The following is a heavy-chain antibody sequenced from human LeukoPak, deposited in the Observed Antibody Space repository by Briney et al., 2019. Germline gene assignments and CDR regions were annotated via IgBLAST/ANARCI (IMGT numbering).Heavy chain of an antibody. CDR3: ARAVSGAFDI. D-gene: IGHD3-10*01. Sequence: GASVKVSCKASGYTFTGYYMHWVRQAPGQGLEWMGWMNPNSGNTGYAQKFQGRVTITRNTSISTAYMELSSLRSEDTAVYYCARAVSGAFDIWGQGTMVTVSS. CDR2: MNPNSGNT. V-gene: IGHV1-8*03. J-gene: IGHJ3*02. CDR1: GYTFTGYY.